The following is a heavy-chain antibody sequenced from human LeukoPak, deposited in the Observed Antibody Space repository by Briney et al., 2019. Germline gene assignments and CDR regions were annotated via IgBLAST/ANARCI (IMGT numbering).Heavy chain of an antibody. CDR3: ARASYYDFWSGYSYSGY. Sequence: ASVKVSCKASGGTFSSYAISWVRQAPGQGLEWMGWISAYNGNTNYAQKLQGRVTMTTDTSTSTAYMELRSLRSDDTAVYYCARASYYDFWSGYSYSGYWGQGTLVTVSS. CDR2: ISAYNGNT. CDR1: GGTFSSYA. V-gene: IGHV1-18*01. D-gene: IGHD3-3*01. J-gene: IGHJ4*02.